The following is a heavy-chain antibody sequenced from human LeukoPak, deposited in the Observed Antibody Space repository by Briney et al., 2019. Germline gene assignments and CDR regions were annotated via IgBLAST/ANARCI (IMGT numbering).Heavy chain of an antibody. CDR1: GYIFTSYY. J-gene: IGHJ3*02. CDR2: INPSGGST. CDR3: ASGAARGGRTFDI. Sequence: ASVKVSCKASGYIFTSYYMHWVRQAPGQGLEWMGIINPSGGSTSYAQKFQGRVTMTRDTSTSTVYMELSSLRSEDTAVYYCASGAARGGRTFDIWGQGTMVTVSS. D-gene: IGHD6-6*01. V-gene: IGHV1-46*01.